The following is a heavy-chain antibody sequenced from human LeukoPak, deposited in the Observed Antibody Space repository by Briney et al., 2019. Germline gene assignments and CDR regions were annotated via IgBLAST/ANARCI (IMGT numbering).Heavy chain of an antibody. Sequence: GGSLRLSCEASGFTLNSYSMNWVRQAPGKGLEWVSPISSSSSYIYYADSVKGQFTISRDNAKNSLYLQMNSLRAEDTAVYYCARELGGGTYSRYFDLWRRGTLVIVSS. J-gene: IGHJ2*01. CDR1: GFTLNSYS. V-gene: IGHV3-21*01. CDR3: ARELGGGTYSRYFDL. CDR2: ISSSSSYI. D-gene: IGHD1-26*01.